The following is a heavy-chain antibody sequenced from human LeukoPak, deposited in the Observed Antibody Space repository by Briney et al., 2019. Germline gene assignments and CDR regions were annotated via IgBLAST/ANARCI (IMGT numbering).Heavy chain of an antibody. J-gene: IGHJ4*02. D-gene: IGHD2-15*01. CDR2: IRPDGSEI. CDR1: GFTFSSYW. CDR3: ARYCSGGSCWDY. V-gene: IGHV3-7*01. Sequence: GGSLRLSCAASGFTFSSYWMSWVRQAPGKGLEWVANIRPDGSEIYYGDSVKGRFTISRDNAKNSLYLQMNSLRAEDTAVYYCARYCSGGSCWDYWGQGTLVTVSS.